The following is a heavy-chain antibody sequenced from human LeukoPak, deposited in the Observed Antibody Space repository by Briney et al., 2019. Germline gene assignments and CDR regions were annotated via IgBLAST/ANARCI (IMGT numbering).Heavy chain of an antibody. CDR2: IIPIFGTA. CDR1: GGTFSSYA. V-gene: IGHV1-69*01. CDR3: ARDRVLRDTIVYYFGMDV. J-gene: IGHJ6*04. D-gene: IGHD3-3*01. Sequence: ASVKVSCKASGGTFSSYAISWVRQAPGQGLEWMGGIIPIFGTANYAQKFQGRVTITADESTSTAYMELSSLRSEDTAVYYCARDRVLRDTIVYYFGMDVWGKGTTVTVSS.